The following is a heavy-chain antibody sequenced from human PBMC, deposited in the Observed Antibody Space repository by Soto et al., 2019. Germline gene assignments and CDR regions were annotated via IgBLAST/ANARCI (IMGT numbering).Heavy chain of an antibody. J-gene: IGHJ4*02. CDR2: ISVSGNII. D-gene: IGHD6-13*01. Sequence: EVQLVESGGGLVQPGGSLRLSCAASGFTFSTYAFNWVRQAPGRGLEWISYISVSGNIIRYADSVKGRFTISRDNAENSLHLQMSSLRVDDTAVYFCVRDTMRASAAASLDYWGQGTQVIVSS. CDR1: GFTFSTYA. V-gene: IGHV3-48*03. CDR3: VRDTMRASAAASLDY.